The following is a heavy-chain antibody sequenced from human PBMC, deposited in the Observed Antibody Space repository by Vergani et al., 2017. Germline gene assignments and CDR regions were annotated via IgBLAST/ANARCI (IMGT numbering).Heavy chain of an antibody. V-gene: IGHV4-30-2*01. CDR3: ARGGFGVVLDF. J-gene: IGHJ6*02. D-gene: IGHD3-10*01. Sequence: QLQLQESGSGLVKPSQTLSLTCAVSGGSISSGGYSWSWIRQPPGKCLEWIGYTYHSGSTYYNPSLKSRVTISVDRSKNQFSLKLSSVTAADTAVYYCARGGFGVVLDFWGQGTTVTVSS. CDR2: TYHSGST. CDR1: GGSISSGGYS.